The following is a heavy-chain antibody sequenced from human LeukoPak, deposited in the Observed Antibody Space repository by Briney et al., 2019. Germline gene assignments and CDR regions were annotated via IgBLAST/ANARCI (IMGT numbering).Heavy chain of an antibody. V-gene: IGHV4-34*01. Sequence: PSETLSLTCAVYGGSFRGYYWSWIRQPPGKGLEWIGEINHSGSTNYNPPLKSRVTISVDTSKNQFSLKLSSVTAADTAVYYCAREGIYCSSTSCFERYYYYYGMDVWGQGTTVTVSS. CDR1: GGSFRGYY. CDR2: INHSGST. J-gene: IGHJ6*02. D-gene: IGHD2-2*01. CDR3: AREGIYCSSTSCFERYYYYYGMDV.